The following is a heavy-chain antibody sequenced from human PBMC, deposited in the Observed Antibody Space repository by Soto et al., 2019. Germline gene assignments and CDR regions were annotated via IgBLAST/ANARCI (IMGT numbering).Heavy chain of an antibody. CDR3: ARHVPAAGYYYGMGV. CDR1: GGTFSSYA. V-gene: IGHV1-69*12. Sequence: QVQLVQSGAEVKKPGSSVKVSCKASGGTFSSYAISWVRQAPGQGLEWMGGIIPIFGTANYAQKFQGRVMITADESTSAAYTDLGRLRSEDKAVYSCARHVPAAGYYYGMGVRGQVTTVTASS. J-gene: IGHJ6*02. CDR2: IIPIFGTA. D-gene: IGHD2-2*01.